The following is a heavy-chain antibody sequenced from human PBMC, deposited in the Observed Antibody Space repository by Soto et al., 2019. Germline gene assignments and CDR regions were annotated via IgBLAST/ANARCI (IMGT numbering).Heavy chain of an antibody. V-gene: IGHV3-48*01. D-gene: IGHD3-9*01. CDR1: GFTFSSYS. J-gene: IGHJ1*01. CDR3: ARGFDILTGLYFQH. CDR2: ISSSSSTI. Sequence: PGGSLRLSCAASGFTFSSYSMNWVRQAPGKGLEWVSYISSSSSTIYYADSVKGRFTISRDNAKNSLYLQMNSLRAEDTAVYYCARGFDILTGLYFQHWGQGTLVTVSS.